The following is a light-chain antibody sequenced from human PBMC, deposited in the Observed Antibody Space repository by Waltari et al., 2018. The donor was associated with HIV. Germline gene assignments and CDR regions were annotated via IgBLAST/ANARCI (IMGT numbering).Light chain of an antibody. V-gene: IGLV2-14*01. Sequence: QSALAQPASVPGSPGQSITLSCPGNSTDIAAYNYFSWYQTHPDRAPKVIIYQVKSRPSGVSDRFSGSKSGNTASLTISGLQAEDEADYYCSSYTTSSTYVFGRGTTVSVL. CDR1: STDIAAYNY. CDR2: QVK. CDR3: SSYTTSSTYV. J-gene: IGLJ1*01.